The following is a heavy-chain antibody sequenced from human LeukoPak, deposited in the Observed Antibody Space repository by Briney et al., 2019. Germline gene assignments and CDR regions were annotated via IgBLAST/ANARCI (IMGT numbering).Heavy chain of an antibody. D-gene: IGHD4-11*01. Sequence: GESLKISCAASGFTFSSYAMSWVRQAPGKGLEWVSAISGSGGSTYYADSVKGRFTISRDNSKDTLYLQMNSRRAEDTAVYYCAKGTTDNWFDPWGQGTLVTVSS. CDR2: ISGSGGST. CDR1: GFTFSSYA. J-gene: IGHJ5*02. V-gene: IGHV3-23*01. CDR3: AKGTTDNWFDP.